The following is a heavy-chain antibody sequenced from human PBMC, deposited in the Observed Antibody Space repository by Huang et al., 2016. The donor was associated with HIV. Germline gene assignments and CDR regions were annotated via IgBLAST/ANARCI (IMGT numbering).Heavy chain of an antibody. Sequence: QVQLQESGPGLVKPSQTLSLTCTVSGGSISSCGYYWSWIRQPPGKGLEWIGYIYYSGSTYYDPSLKSRVTISVDTSKNQFSMKLSAVTAADTAVYYCARDTDGGRTFDIWGQGTMVTVSS. CDR1: GGSISSCGYY. V-gene: IGHV4-30-4*08. D-gene: IGHD2-2*02. J-gene: IGHJ3*02. CDR3: ARDTDGGRTFDI. CDR2: IYYSGST.